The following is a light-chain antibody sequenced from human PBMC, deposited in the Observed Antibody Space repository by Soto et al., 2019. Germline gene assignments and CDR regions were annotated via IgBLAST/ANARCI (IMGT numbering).Light chain of an antibody. J-gene: IGKJ1*01. Sequence: EIVMTQSASTLSVSPGERATLSCRASQSVSSNLAWYQQKPGQAPRLLIYGASTRATGIPARFSGSGSGTDFTLTISSLQSEDFAVYYCQQYNNWPAIFGQGTKVDVK. CDR1: QSVSSN. V-gene: IGKV3-15*01. CDR2: GAS. CDR3: QQYNNWPAI.